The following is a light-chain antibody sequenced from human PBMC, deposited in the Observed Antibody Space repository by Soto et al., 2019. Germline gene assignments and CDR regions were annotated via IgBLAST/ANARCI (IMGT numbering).Light chain of an antibody. CDR1: QSVSGN. CDR3: QQYNNWPPFT. Sequence: EIVMTQSPATLSVSPGERATLSCRASQSVSGNLAWYQQKPGQAPRLLIYGASTSATGIPARFSGSGSETEFTLTISSLQSEDCAVYYCQQYNNWPPFTFGQGTKLEIK. CDR2: GAS. V-gene: IGKV3-15*01. J-gene: IGKJ2*01.